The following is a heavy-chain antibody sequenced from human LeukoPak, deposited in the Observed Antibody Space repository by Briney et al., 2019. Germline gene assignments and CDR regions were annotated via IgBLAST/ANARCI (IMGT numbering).Heavy chain of an antibody. CDR2: ITSSPTTI. CDR3: AILDAGIDFDY. Sequence: PGGSLRLSCAASGFIFRDREMNWVRQAPGKGLEWVAHITSSPTTIYYADSVRGRLTISRDDAKNSLYLQMNSLRAEDTAVYYCAILDAGIDFDYWGQGTPVTVSS. D-gene: IGHD3-3*01. CDR1: GFIFRDRE. V-gene: IGHV3-48*03. J-gene: IGHJ4*02.